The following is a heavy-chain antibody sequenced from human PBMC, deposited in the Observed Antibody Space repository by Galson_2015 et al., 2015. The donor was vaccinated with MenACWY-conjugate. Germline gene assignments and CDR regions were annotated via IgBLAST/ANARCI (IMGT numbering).Heavy chain of an antibody. J-gene: IGHJ4*02. CDR3: ARDYSFGRGGFRRRGARHFDL. Sequence: SVKVSCKASGYTFTSHDITWVRQAPGQGLEWMGWISANHNNTSYAQKVEGSVTMTTDTSTTTAYMALRSLGADYTAVYYRARDYSFGRGGFRRRGARHFDLWGQGTLVTVSS. D-gene: IGHD1-26*01. V-gene: IGHV1-18*04. CDR2: ISANHNNT. CDR1: GYTFTSHD.